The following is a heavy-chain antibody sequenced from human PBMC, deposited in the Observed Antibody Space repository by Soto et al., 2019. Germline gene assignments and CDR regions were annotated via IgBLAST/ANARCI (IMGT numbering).Heavy chain of an antibody. J-gene: IGHJ5*02. CDR3: ARDPGMVRGVPSRRFDP. V-gene: IGHV3-48*02. CDR2: ISSSSSTI. Sequence: EVQLVESGGGLVQPGGSLRLSCAASGFTFSSYSMNWVRQAPGKGLEWVSYISSSSSTIYYADSVKGRFTISRDNAKNSLCLQMNSLRDEDTAVYYCARDPGMVRGVPSRRFDPWGQGTLVTVSS. CDR1: GFTFSSYS. D-gene: IGHD3-10*01.